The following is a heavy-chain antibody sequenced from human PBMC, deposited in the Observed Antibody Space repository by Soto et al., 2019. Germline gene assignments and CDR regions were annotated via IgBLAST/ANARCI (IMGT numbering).Heavy chain of an antibody. J-gene: IGHJ4*02. CDR1: GFTFSSYG. D-gene: IGHD2-21*01. Sequence: GGSLRLSCSASGFTFSSYGMHWVRQAPVKGLEWVAVISYDGSNKYYADSVKGRFTISRDNSKNTLYLQMNRLRAEDTAVYYCEKEKQIVVLGGYFDYWGQGTLVTVSS. CDR3: EKEKQIVVLGGYFDY. CDR2: ISYDGSNK. V-gene: IGHV3-30*18.